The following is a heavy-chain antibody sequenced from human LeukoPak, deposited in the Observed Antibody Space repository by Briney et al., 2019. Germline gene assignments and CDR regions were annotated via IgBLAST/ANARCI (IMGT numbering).Heavy chain of an antibody. J-gene: IGHJ4*02. D-gene: IGHD3-3*01. CDR3: ARQEGENYFWSGYAYYFDY. CDR1: GYSFTSYW. V-gene: IGHV5-51*01. CDR2: IYPGDSDT. Sequence: PGESLKISCKGSGYSFTSYWIGWVRQMPGKGLEWMGIIYPGDSDTRYSPSFQGQVTISADKSLTTAYLQWSSLKASDTAMYYCARQEGENYFWSGYAYYFDYWGQGTLVTVSS.